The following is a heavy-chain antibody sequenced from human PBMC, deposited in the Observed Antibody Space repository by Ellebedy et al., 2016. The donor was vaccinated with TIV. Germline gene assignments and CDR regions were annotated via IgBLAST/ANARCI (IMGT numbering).Heavy chain of an antibody. CDR1: GGSFSGYF. J-gene: IGHJ6*02. CDR3: ARGPRRYSGYQRYYYNGMDV. Sequence: MPSETLSLTCAVFGGSFSGYFWSWIRQPPGKGLEWIGEINHSGSPNYNPSLKCRVTISLDTSKNQFSLKLSSVTAADTAVYYCARGPRRYSGYQRYYYNGMDVWGQGTTVTVSS. V-gene: IGHV4-34*01. D-gene: IGHD5-12*01. CDR2: INHSGSP.